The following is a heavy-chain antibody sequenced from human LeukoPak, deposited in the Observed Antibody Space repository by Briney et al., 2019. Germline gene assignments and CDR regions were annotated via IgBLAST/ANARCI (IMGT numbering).Heavy chain of an antibody. V-gene: IGHV3-11*04. D-gene: IGHD4-23*01. CDR3: ARVFKSGGPLDY. CDR2: ISKSGSTT. CDR1: GFTFSDYY. Sequence: GGSLRLSCAASGFTFSDYYISCIRQARGKGLEWVSYISKSGSTTYYADSVKGRFTISRDNAKNSLYLQMNSLRAEDTAVYYCARVFKSGGPLDYWGQGTLVTISS. J-gene: IGHJ4*02.